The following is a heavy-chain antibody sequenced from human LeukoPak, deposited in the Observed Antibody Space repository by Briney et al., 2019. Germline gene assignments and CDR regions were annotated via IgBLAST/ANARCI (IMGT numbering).Heavy chain of an antibody. CDR2: IRGDGSMT. V-gene: IGHV3-74*01. Sequence: GGSLRLSCAAPGFTFSSYSMNWVRQAPGKGLVWVSRIRGDGSMTNYADSVKGRFTISRDNAKNTLYLQMNSLRLEDTAVYYCARENLAAAADYWGQGTVVTVSS. CDR1: GFTFSSYS. J-gene: IGHJ4*02. D-gene: IGHD6-25*01. CDR3: ARENLAAAADY.